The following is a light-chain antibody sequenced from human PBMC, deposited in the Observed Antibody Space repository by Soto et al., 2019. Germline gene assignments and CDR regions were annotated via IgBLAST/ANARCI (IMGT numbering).Light chain of an antibody. CDR2: DAS. Sequence: EIGLTQSPGTLSLSPGERGTLSCRASQTVTNDYVAWYQHKDGQAPRLLIYDASTRATGIPDRFSGSGSGPEYTLTISRLEPEDFAVYSCQQYGFSPISFGQGTRLEIK. J-gene: IGKJ5*01. CDR1: QTVTNDY. V-gene: IGKV3-20*01. CDR3: QQYGFSPIS.